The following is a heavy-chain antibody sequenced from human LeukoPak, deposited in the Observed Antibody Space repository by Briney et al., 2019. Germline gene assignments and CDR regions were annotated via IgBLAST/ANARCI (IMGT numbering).Heavy chain of an antibody. D-gene: IGHD2-15*01. CDR3: ARGLVVEAASVPYYFDY. Sequence: GASVTVSCKASGYTFTSYGISWVRQAPGQGLEWMGWISAYNGNTNYAQKLQGRVTMTTDTSTSTDYMELRSLRSDDTAVYYCARGLVVEAASVPYYFDYWGQGTLVTVSS. CDR1: GYTFTSYG. V-gene: IGHV1-18*01. J-gene: IGHJ4*02. CDR2: ISAYNGNT.